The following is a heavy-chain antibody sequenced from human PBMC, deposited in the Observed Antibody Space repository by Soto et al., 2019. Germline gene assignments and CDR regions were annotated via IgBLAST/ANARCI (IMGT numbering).Heavy chain of an antibody. CDR3: ASGDYYDSSGPGVNAFDI. CDR2: IIPIFGTA. D-gene: IGHD3-22*01. J-gene: IGHJ3*02. CDR1: GGTFSSYA. Sequence: SVKVSCKASGGTFSSYAISWVRQAPGQGLEWMGGIIPIFGTANYAQKFQGRVTITADESTSTAYMQLSSLRSEDTAVYYCASGDYYDSSGPGVNAFDIWGQGTMVTVSS. V-gene: IGHV1-69*13.